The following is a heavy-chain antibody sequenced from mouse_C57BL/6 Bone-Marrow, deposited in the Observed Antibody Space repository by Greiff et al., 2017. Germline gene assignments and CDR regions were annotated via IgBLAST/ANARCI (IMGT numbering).Heavy chain of an antibody. CDR1: GYTFTSYW. V-gene: IGHV1-50*01. CDR3: AREEGTLNFDV. D-gene: IGHD2-14*01. J-gene: IGHJ1*03. CDR2: IDPSDSYT. Sequence: VQLQQPGAELVKPGASVKLSCKASGYTFTSYWMQWVKQRPGQGLEWIGEIDPSDSYTNYTQKFKGQATLTVDTSSSTAYMQLSSLTSEDSAVYYCAREEGTLNFDVWGTGTTVTVTS.